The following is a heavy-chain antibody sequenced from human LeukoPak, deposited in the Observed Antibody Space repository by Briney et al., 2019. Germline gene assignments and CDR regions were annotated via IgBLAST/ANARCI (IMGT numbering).Heavy chain of an antibody. J-gene: IGHJ4*02. CDR3: ARVAVASNGDY. CDR1: GGSFSGYY. V-gene: IGHV4-34*01. CDR2: INHSGST. D-gene: IGHD6-19*01. Sequence: SETLSLTCAVYGGSFSGYYWSWIRQPPGKGLEWIGEINHSGSTNYNPSLRSRVTTSVDTSKNQFSLKLSSVTAADTAVYYCARVAVASNGDYWGQGTLVTVSS.